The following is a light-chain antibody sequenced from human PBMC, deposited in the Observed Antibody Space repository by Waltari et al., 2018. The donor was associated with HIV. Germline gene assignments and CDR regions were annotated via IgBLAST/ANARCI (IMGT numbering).Light chain of an antibody. V-gene: IGLV3-19*01. CDR3: KTRDRSGNLYV. CDR1: NLRTYY. J-gene: IGLJ1*01. Sequence: SSEVTQVPAVSVALGQTVKLTCQGDNLRTYYASWYQQRPGQAPVLVSYGKNKRPSEIPDRFSSSASRNTASLTITGAQAEDEADYYCKTRDRSGNLYVFGTGTTVTVL. CDR2: GKN.